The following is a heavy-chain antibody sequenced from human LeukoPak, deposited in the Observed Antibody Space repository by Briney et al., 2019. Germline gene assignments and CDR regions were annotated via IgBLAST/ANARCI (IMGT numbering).Heavy chain of an antibody. J-gene: IGHJ4*02. Sequence: GGSLRLSCAASGFTFSSYAMSWVRQAPGKGLEWVSAISGSGGSTYYADSVKGRFTISRDNSKNTLYLQMNSLRAEDTAVYYCAKDQRLWFGEWEKSASDPAPLDYWGQGTLVTVSS. CDR2: ISGSGGST. D-gene: IGHD3-10*01. CDR3: AKDQRLWFGEWEKSASDPAPLDY. CDR1: GFTFSSYA. V-gene: IGHV3-23*01.